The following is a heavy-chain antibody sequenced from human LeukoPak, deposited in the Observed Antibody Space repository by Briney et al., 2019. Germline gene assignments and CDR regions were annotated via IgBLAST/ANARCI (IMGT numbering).Heavy chain of an antibody. CDR2: IIPILGIA. CDR1: GGTFSSYA. Sequence: GASVKVSCKASGGTFSSYAISWVRQAPGQGLEWMGRIIPILGIANYAQKFQGRVTITADKSTSTAYMELSSLRSDDTAVYYCARRLFTGDAFDIWGQGTMVTVSS. CDR3: ARRLFTGDAFDI. D-gene: IGHD3-9*01. V-gene: IGHV1-69*04. J-gene: IGHJ3*02.